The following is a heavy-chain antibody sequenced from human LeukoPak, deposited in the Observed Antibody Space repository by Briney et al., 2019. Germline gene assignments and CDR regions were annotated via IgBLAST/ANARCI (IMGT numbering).Heavy chain of an antibody. V-gene: IGHV3-11*04. CDR3: ARVNYGDYLPSFDY. CDR1: GCTFSDYY. J-gene: IGHJ4*02. CDR2: ISSSGSTI. D-gene: IGHD4-17*01. Sequence: PGGPLRLSCAASGCTFSDYYMNWIRQAPGKGLEWVSYISSSGSTISYADSVKGRFTISRDNAKNSLYLQMNSLRAEDTAVYYCARVNYGDYLPSFDYWGQGTLVTVSS.